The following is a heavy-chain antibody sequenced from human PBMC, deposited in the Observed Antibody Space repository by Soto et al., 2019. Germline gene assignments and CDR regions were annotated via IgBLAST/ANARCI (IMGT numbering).Heavy chain of an antibody. CDR1: GFTFSSYA. Sequence: AGGSLRLSCAASGFTFSSYAMSWVRQAPGKGLEWVSAISGSGGSTYYADSVKGRFTISRDNSKNTLYLQMNSLRAEDTAVYYCAKLGDFWSGTLTGMDVWGQGTTVTVSS. CDR2: ISGSGGST. CDR3: AKLGDFWSGTLTGMDV. J-gene: IGHJ6*02. V-gene: IGHV3-23*01. D-gene: IGHD3-3*01.